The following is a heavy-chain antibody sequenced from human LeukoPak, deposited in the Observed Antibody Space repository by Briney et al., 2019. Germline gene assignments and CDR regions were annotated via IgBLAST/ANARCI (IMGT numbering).Heavy chain of an antibody. CDR2: ISSSGSTI. CDR3: ARRIQLWAYFDY. CDR1: GFTFSDYY. D-gene: IGHD5-18*01. J-gene: IGHJ4*02. V-gene: IGHV3-11*04. Sequence: PGGSLRLSCAASGFTFSDYYMSWIRQARGKWLEWVSYISSSGSTIYYADSVKGRFTISRDNAKNSLYLQMNSLRAEDTAVYYCARRIQLWAYFDYWGQGTLVTVSS.